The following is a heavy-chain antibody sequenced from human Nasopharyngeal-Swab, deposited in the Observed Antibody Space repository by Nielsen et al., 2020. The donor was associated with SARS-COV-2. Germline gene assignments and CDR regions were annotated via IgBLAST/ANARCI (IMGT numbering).Heavy chain of an antibody. D-gene: IGHD5-24*01. Sequence: SETLSLTCTASGGSISSSSYYWGWIRQPPGKGLEWIGSIYYRGRTYYNPSLKSRVTISVDTSKNQFSLKLSSVTAADTAVYYCARTKKRWLQLLNYYYYGMDVWGQGTTVTVSS. J-gene: IGHJ6*02. CDR3: ARTKKRWLQLLNYYYYGMDV. CDR2: IYYRGRT. CDR1: GGSISSSSYY. V-gene: IGHV4-39*07.